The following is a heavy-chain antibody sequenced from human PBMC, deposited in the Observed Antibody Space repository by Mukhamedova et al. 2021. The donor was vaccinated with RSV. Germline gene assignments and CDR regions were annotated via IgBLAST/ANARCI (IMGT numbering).Heavy chain of an antibody. CDR2: SSS. J-gene: IGHJ6*02. D-gene: IGHD6-19*01. V-gene: IGHV3-74*01. Sequence: SSSINAEYMGGRFTISRDNAKNTLYLQMNSLRAEDTAVYYCARDKLYSSGWYYYYYGMDVWGQGTTVTVSS. CDR3: ARDKLYSSGWYYYYYGMDV.